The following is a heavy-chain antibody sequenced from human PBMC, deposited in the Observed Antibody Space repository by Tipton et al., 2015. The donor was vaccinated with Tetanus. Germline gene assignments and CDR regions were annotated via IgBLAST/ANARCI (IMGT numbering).Heavy chain of an antibody. J-gene: IGHJ4*02. V-gene: IGHV5-51*01. CDR1: GYIFNNYW. Sequence: VQLVQSGGEVKKPGESLKISCKGSGYIFNNYWIGWVRQKPGKGLEWMGIIYPGDSDTRYSPPFQGQVTISVDKSINTAYLQWNSLKASDTSMFYCARAHCADGVCNFDFWGQGALVTVAS. CDR2: IYPGDSDT. D-gene: IGHD2-8*01. CDR3: ARAHCADGVCNFDF.